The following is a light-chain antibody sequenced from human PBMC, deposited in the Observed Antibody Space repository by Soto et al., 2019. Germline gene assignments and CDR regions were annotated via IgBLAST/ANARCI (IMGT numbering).Light chain of an antibody. J-gene: IGKJ1*01. V-gene: IGKV1-39*01. CDR2: AAS. CDR1: QTVLDSPNNRDY. Sequence: DSEMTQSPDSLAVSKGKRATINCKSSQTVLDSPNNRDYLNWYQQKPGKAPKLLIYAASSLQSGVPSRFSGSGSGTDFTLTISSLQPEDFATYYCQQSYSTPRTFGQGTKVDIK. CDR3: QQSYSTPRT.